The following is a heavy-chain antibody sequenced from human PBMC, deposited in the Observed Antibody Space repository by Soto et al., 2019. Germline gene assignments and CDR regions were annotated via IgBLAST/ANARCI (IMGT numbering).Heavy chain of an antibody. CDR2: IYYSSST. V-gene: IGHV4-39*01. J-gene: IGHJ5*02. CDR1: GFSISSRRSY. CDR3: ARRCYDSGTYYVLDP. Sequence: AETLSHTCPFSGFSISSRRSYWGWIRQPPGKGLEGFGGIYYSSSTYYNPSLKSHVTRSVDPSKNQFSLTLSSVTCAHPAVLYCARRCYDSGTYYVLDPRGQGTLVTVSS. D-gene: IGHD3-10*01.